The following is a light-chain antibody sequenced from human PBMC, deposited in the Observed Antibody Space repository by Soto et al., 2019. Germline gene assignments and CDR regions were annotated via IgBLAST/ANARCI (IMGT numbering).Light chain of an antibody. J-gene: IGKJ1*01. CDR1: QSVSGSY. CDR3: QQYGSAPRT. CDR2: GAS. V-gene: IGKV3-20*01. Sequence: EIVLTQSPGTLSLSPGERATLSCRASQSVSGSYLAWYQQKPGQAPRLLIYGASSRTTGIPNRFSGSGSGTGFTLTISRMEPDYLAVYYCQQYGSAPRTFGQGTKVEIK.